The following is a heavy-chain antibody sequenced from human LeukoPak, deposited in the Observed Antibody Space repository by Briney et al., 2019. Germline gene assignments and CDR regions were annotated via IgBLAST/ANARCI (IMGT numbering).Heavy chain of an antibody. CDR1: GFTFSSYW. CDR3: ARGLQLVRSGFDP. Sequence: GGSLRLSCAASGFTFSSYWMCWVRQAPGKGLEWVANIKQDGSEKYYVDSVKGRFTISRDNAKNSLYLQMNSLRAEDTAVYYCARGLQLVRSGFDPWGQGTLVTVSS. CDR2: IKQDGSEK. J-gene: IGHJ5*02. D-gene: IGHD6-13*01. V-gene: IGHV3-7*03.